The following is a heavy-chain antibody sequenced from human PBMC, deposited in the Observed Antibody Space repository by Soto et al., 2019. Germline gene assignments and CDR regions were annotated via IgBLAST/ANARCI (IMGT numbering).Heavy chain of an antibody. CDR3: TTDSYSSMVVVRFAF. CDR1: GFPFSNAW. J-gene: IGHJ4*01. V-gene: IGHV3-15*07. Sequence: EVQLVESGGGLVEPGGSLRLSCSGSGFPFSNAWINWVRHVPGKGLEWVGRIKSRALGGTTDFAAHIRGRFAITRDDSRNVAYMQMNSLHTEDTAIYYCTTDSYSSMVVVRFAFWGHGSIVTVSS. CDR2: IKSRALGGTT. D-gene: IGHD2-15*01.